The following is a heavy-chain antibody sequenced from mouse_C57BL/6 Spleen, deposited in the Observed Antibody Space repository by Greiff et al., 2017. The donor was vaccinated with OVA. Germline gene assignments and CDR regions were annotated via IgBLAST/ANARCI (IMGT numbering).Heavy chain of an antibody. J-gene: IGHJ3*01. V-gene: IGHV1-82*01. Sequence: QVQLQQSGPELVKPGASVTISCTASGYAFSSSWMNWVKQRPGKGLEWIGRICPGGGDTNYNVKVKGKATLTADKSSRTAYMQLSSLTSEDSAVYFCARDYGSSYAYWGQGTLVTVSA. CDR3: ARDYGSSYAY. CDR2: ICPGGGDT. D-gene: IGHD1-1*01. CDR1: GYAFSSSW.